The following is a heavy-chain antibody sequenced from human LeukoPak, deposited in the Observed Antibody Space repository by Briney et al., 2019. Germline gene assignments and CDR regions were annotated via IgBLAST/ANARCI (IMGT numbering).Heavy chain of an antibody. J-gene: IGHJ4*02. D-gene: IGHD2-21*02. CDR3: TTHEHIVVVTASAHPQL. Sequence: PGGSLRLSCAASGFTFNNYAMAWVRQSPEKGLEWVSTVGPSGVSTYYANPVKGRFSISRDNSMNTLYLQMNSLRAEDTAVYYCTTHEHIVVVTASAHPQLWGQGTLVTVSS. V-gene: IGHV3-23*01. CDR1: GFTFNNYA. CDR2: VGPSGVST.